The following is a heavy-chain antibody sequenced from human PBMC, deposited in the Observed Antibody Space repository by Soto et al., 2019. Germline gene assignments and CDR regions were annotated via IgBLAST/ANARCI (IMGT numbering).Heavy chain of an antibody. D-gene: IGHD4-4*01. CDR3: ARVTSSHLYSNYVSRFDY. CDR1: GDSVSSNSAA. V-gene: IGHV6-1*01. CDR2: TYYRSKWYN. Sequence: PSQTLSLTCAISGDSVSSNSAAWNWIRQSPSRGLEWLGRTYYRSKWYNDYAVSVKSRITINPDTSKNQFSLQLNSVTPEDTAVYYCARVTSSHLYSNYVSRFDYWGQGTLVTVSS. J-gene: IGHJ4*02.